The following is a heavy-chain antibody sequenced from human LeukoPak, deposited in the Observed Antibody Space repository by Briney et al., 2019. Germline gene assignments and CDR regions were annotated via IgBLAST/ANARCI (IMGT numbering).Heavy chain of an antibody. CDR3: AKGTTVTNYYYYYMDV. J-gene: IGHJ6*03. V-gene: IGHV3-23*01. D-gene: IGHD4-17*01. CDR2: ISGSGGST. Sequence: GGSLRLSCAASGFTFSSYAMSWVRQAPGKGLERVSAISGSGGSTYYADSVKGRFTISRDNSKNPLYLQMNSLRAEDTAVYSCAKGTTVTNYYYYYMDVWGKGTTVTVSS. CDR1: GFTFSSYA.